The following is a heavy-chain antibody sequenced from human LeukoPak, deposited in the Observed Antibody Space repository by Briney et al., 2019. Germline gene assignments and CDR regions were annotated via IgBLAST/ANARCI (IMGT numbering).Heavy chain of an antibody. Sequence: PSETLSLTCTVSGGSISSSSYYWGWIRQPPGKGLEWIGSIYYSGSTYYNPSLKSRVTISVDTSKNQFSLKLSSVTAADTAVYYCARDRRGGDIVVVVAGNWFDPWGQGTLVTVSS. CDR1: GGSISSSSYY. V-gene: IGHV4-39*07. D-gene: IGHD2-15*01. CDR3: ARDRRGGDIVVVVAGNWFDP. J-gene: IGHJ5*02. CDR2: IYYSGST.